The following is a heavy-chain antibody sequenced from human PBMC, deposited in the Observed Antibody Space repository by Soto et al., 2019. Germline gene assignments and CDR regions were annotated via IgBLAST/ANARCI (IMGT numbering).Heavy chain of an antibody. J-gene: IGHJ5*02. CDR3: AKDPYSGVLVPVAIGFDP. D-gene: IGHD2-2*01. Sequence: GSLRLSCAASGFTFSNYAMTWVRQGPGKGLEWVSAISGSGGSAYYADSVKGRFTISRDNSKNTLYLQMNSLRADDSGVYYCAKDPYSGVLVPVAIGFDPWGPGTLVTVSS. V-gene: IGHV3-23*01. CDR1: GFTFSNYA. CDR2: ISGSGGSA.